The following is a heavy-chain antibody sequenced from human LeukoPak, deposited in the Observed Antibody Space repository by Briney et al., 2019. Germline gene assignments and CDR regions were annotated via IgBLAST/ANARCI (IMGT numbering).Heavy chain of an antibody. J-gene: IGHJ4*02. D-gene: IGHD2-2*01. Sequence: ASVKVSCKASGYTFTSYGISWVRQAPGQGLEWTGWISAYNGNTNYAQKLQGRVTMTTDTSTSTAYMELRSLRSDDTAVYYCARYGREVVPAASYFDYWGQGTLVTVSS. CDR1: GYTFTSYG. CDR3: ARYGREVVPAASYFDY. V-gene: IGHV1-18*01. CDR2: ISAYNGNT.